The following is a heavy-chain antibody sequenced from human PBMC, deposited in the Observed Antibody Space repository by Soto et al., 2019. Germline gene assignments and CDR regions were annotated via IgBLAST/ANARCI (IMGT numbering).Heavy chain of an antibody. CDR1: GYTFTGYY. Sequence: ASVKVSCKASGYTFTGYYMHWVRQAPGQGLEWMGWINPNSGGTNYAQKFQGWVTMTRDTSISTAYMELSRLRSDDTAVYHCARERIQLWSSYYYYGMDVWGQGTTVTVSS. D-gene: IGHD5-18*01. J-gene: IGHJ6*02. V-gene: IGHV1-2*04. CDR2: INPNSGGT. CDR3: ARERIQLWSSYYYYGMDV.